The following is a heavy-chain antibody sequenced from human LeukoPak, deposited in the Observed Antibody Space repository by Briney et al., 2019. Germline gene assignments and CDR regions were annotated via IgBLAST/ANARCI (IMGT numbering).Heavy chain of an antibody. Sequence: QTGGSLRLSCAASGFTFSSFWMSWVRQAPGKGLEWVANIKQDGSEKDYVDALKGRFTISRDNAKNSLYLQMNSLRAEDTAVYYCARWLELMRNFDWWGQGTLVTVSS. CDR1: GFTFSSFW. CDR3: ARWLELMRNFDW. J-gene: IGHJ4*02. D-gene: IGHD5-24*01. CDR2: IKQDGSEK. V-gene: IGHV3-7*01.